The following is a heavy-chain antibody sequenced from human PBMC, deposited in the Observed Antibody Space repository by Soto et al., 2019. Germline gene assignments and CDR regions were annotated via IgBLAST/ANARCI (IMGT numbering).Heavy chain of an antibody. J-gene: IGHJ4*02. D-gene: IGHD2-2*01. Sequence: EVQLVESGGGLVKPWGSLRLSCAASGFTFSNYGMNWVRQAPGEGLEWVSSISSSSSNIYYGDSVKGRFTISRDNAKSSLYLQMNSLRAEDSAMYYCARELDGTSQIDNWGQGTLVTVSS. V-gene: IGHV3-21*01. CDR3: ARELDGTSQIDN. CDR1: GFTFSNYG. CDR2: ISSSSSNI.